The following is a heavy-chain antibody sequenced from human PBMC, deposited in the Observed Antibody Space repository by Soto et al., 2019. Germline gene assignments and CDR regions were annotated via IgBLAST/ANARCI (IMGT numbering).Heavy chain of an antibody. CDR2: IYYSGST. V-gene: IGHV4-39*01. CDR1: GGSISSSSYY. CDR3: ASFSGTFDY. Sequence: QLQLQESGPGLVKPSETLSLTCTVSGGSISSSSYYWGWIRQPPGKGLEWIGSIYYSGSTYYNPSLKSRVAISVDTAKNQFSLKLSSVTAADTAVYYCASFSGTFDYWGQGTLVTVSS. J-gene: IGHJ4*02. D-gene: IGHD3-10*01.